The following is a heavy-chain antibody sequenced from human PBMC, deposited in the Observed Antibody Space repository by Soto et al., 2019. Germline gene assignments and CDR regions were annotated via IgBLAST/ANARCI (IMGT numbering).Heavy chain of an antibody. V-gene: IGHV3-9*01. D-gene: IGHD3-22*01. CDR1: GFTFDGYA. J-gene: IGHJ4*02. CDR2: ISWNSGSI. CDR3: AKARYYYDSKGVFDY. Sequence: GGALRLCCAASGFTFDGYAMHWVRQAPGKGLEWVSGISWNSGSIGYADSVKGRFTISGDNAKNSLYLQMNSLRAEDTALYYCAKARYYYDSKGVFDYWGQGTLVTVSS.